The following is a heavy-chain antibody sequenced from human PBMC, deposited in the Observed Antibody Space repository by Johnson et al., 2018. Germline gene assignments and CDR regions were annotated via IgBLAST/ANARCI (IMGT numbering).Heavy chain of an antibody. V-gene: IGHV1-46*01. D-gene: IGHD4-23*01. J-gene: IGHJ3*02. CDR3: ARVGGGNDAFDI. CDR2: INPSGGST. Sequence: QVQLVQSGAEVRKPGATVKVSCTASGYTFTSYYIHWVRQAPGQGLEWMGIINPSGGSTSYAQKFQGRVTMTRDTSTSTVYMELSSLRSEDTAVYYCARVGGGNDAFDIWGQGTMVTVSS. CDR1: GYTFTSYY.